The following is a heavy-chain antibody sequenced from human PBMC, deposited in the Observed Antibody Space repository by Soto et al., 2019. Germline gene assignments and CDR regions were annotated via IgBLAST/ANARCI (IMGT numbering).Heavy chain of an antibody. CDR3: ANDLLWFGEEVRDYLDF. Sequence: QVQLVESGGGVVQPGRSLRLSCAASGFTFSSYGMHWVRQAPGKGLEWVAVISYDGSNKYYADSVKGRFTISRDNSKNTLYRQMNSLRAEDTAVYYCANDLLWFGEEVRDYLDFWGQGTLVTVSS. CDR1: GFTFSSYG. CDR2: ISYDGSNK. D-gene: IGHD3-10*01. J-gene: IGHJ4*02. V-gene: IGHV3-30*18.